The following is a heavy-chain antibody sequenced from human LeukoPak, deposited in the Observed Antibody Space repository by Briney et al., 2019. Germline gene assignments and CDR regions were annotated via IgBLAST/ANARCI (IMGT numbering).Heavy chain of an antibody. D-gene: IGHD3-22*01. V-gene: IGHV3-30-3*01. CDR1: GFPFSSYA. CDR3: ARDYGQVVIYYYYGMDV. J-gene: IGHJ6*02. Sequence: GGSLRLSCAASGFPFSSYAMHWVRQAPGKGLGWVAVISYVGSNKYYADSVKCRFTISRDNYKNTLYLQMNSLRAEDTAGYYCARDYGQVVIYYYYGMDVWGQGTTVTVSS. CDR2: ISYVGSNK.